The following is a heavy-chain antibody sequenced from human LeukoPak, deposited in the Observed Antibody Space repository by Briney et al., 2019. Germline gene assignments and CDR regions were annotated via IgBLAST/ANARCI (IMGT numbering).Heavy chain of an antibody. V-gene: IGHV1-8*03. CDR1: GYTFTSYA. CDR3: ARSYYYGSGSYGP. Sequence: ASVKVSCKASGYTFTSYAMHWVRQATGQGLQWMGWMNPYNGNTDYAQNFQGRVTITSNTSISTAYMELSNLRSEDTALYYCARSYYYGSGSYGPWGQGTLVTVSS. D-gene: IGHD3-10*01. CDR2: MNPYNGNT. J-gene: IGHJ5*02.